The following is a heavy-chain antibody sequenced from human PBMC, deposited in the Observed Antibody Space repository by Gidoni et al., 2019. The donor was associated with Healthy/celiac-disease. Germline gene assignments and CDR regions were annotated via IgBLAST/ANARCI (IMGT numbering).Heavy chain of an antibody. J-gene: IGHJ6*02. D-gene: IGHD3-16*01. CDR2: IIPIFGPA. CDR3: ARGKGGHYGMDV. CDR1: GGTFSSYA. Sequence: QVQLVQSGAEVKKPWSSVKVSCKASGGTFSSYAISWVRQSPGQVLVWMGGIIPIFGPANYAQTFQGRVTNTADESTSTAYMELSSLRSEDTSVYYCARGKGGHYGMDVWGQGTTVTVSS. V-gene: IGHV1-69*01.